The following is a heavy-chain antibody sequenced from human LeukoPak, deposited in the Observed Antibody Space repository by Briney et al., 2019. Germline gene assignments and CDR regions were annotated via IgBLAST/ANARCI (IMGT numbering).Heavy chain of an antibody. D-gene: IGHD4-23*01. V-gene: IGHV3-33*01. CDR1: GFTFSSYG. CDR3: TRDNWGHGGNPYFDL. J-gene: IGHJ2*01. Sequence: GGSLRLSCAASGFTFSSYGMHWVRQAPGKGLEWVAVIWYDGSNKYYADSVKGRFTISRDNSKNTLYLQMNSLRAEDTAVYYCTRDNWGHGGNPYFDLWGRGTLVVVSS. CDR2: IWYDGSNK.